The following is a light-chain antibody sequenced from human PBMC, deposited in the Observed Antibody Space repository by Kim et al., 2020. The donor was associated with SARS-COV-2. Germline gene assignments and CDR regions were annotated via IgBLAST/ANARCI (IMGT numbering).Light chain of an antibody. CDR1: SSDVGAYNY. Sequence: QSALTQPRSVSGSPGQSVTISCTGTSSDVGAYNYVSWYQQHPAKAPKLMIYDVSKRPSGVPDRFSGSKSGNTASLTISGLQAEDEADYYCCSYAGSYTWVFGGGTQLTVL. J-gene: IGLJ3*02. V-gene: IGLV2-11*01. CDR2: DVS. CDR3: CSYAGSYTWV.